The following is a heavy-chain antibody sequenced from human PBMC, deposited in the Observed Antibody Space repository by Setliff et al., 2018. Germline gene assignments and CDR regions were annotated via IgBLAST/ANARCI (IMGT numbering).Heavy chain of an antibody. J-gene: IGHJ2*01. V-gene: IGHV4-39*07. Sequence: PSETLSLTCTVSGGSISSSSYYWGWIRQPPGKGLEWIGSIYYSGSTYYNPSLESRLTMSVDTAKNQFSLKLTSVTAADTAIYYCATLPWETTNCFDLWGRGTLVTVSS. CDR2: IYYSGST. CDR1: GGSISSSSYY. D-gene: IGHD4-17*01. CDR3: ATLPWETTNCFDL.